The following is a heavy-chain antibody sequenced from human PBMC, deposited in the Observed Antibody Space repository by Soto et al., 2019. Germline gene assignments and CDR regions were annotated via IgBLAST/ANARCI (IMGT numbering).Heavy chain of an antibody. J-gene: IGHJ4*02. CDR3: ARDRDIVALHEPHLNFDY. V-gene: IGHV1-2*04. CDR1: GYTFTGYY. D-gene: IGHD2-15*01. Sequence: ASVKVSCKASGYTFTGYYMHWVRQAPGQGLEWMGWINPNSGGTNYAQKFQGWVTMTRDTSISTAYMELSRLRSDDTAAYYCARDRDIVALHEPHLNFDYWGQGTLVTVSS. CDR2: INPNSGGT.